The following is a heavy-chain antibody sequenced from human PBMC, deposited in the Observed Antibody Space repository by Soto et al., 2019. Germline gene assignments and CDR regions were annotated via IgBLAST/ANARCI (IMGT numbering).Heavy chain of an antibody. CDR3: ARGGCVTIVTTDGSNIDY. V-gene: IGHV1-3*01. CDR2: INAGNGNT. Sequence: ASVKVSCKASGYTFTSYAMHWVRQAPGQRLEWIGWINAGNGNTKYSQKFQGRVTITRDTSAITAYMELSSLRSEDTDVYYCARGGCVTIVTTDGSNIDYWGQGTLVTVSS. CDR1: GYTFTSYA. D-gene: IGHD4-4*01. J-gene: IGHJ4*02.